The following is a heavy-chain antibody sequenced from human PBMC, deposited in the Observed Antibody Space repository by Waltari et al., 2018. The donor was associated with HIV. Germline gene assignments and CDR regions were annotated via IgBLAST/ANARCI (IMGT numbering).Heavy chain of an antibody. D-gene: IGHD6-13*01. V-gene: IGHV4-39*01. CDR2: IYYSGST. Sequence: QLQLQESGPGLVKPSETLSLTCTVSGGSIRRSSYYWGWIRQPPGKGLEWIGSIYYSGSTYYNPSLKSRVTISVDTSKNQFSLKLSSVTAADTAVYYCARRGTYSSSCFDIWGQGTMVTVSS. J-gene: IGHJ3*02. CDR3: ARRGTYSSSCFDI. CDR1: GGSIRRSSYY.